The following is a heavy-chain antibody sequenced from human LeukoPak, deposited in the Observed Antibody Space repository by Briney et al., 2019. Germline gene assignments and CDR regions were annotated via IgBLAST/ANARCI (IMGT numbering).Heavy chain of an antibody. Sequence: GGSLRLSCAASGFTFSTYWMHWVRQAPGKGLVWVSRVNTAGSSTSYADSVKGRFTISRDNAKNSLYLQMNSLRAEDTAMYYCVGGMGGHFDYWGQGTLVTVSS. J-gene: IGHJ4*02. CDR1: GFTFSTYW. CDR3: VGGMGGHFDY. D-gene: IGHD3-16*01. CDR2: VNTAGSST. V-gene: IGHV3-74*01.